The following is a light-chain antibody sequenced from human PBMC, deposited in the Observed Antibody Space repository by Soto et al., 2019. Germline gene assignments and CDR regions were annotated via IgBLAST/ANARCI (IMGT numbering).Light chain of an antibody. J-gene: IGKJ1*01. CDR1: HTISSSY. CDR3: QQYVTSSPRT. Sequence: EIVFTQSPGTLSLSPGERATLSCRASHTISSSYLAWYQQKPGQARRLLMYGISSRATGIPDRFSGSGSGTDFTLTTTRLETEDFAVYDCQQYVTSSPRTFGQGTKVDIK. V-gene: IGKV3-20*01. CDR2: GIS.